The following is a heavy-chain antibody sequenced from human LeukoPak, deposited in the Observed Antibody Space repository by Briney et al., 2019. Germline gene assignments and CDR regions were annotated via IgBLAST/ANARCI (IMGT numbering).Heavy chain of an antibody. Sequence: SETLSLTCTVSGGPISSHYWTWIRQPPGKGLEWIGYIYYTGSTDFNPSLKSRLTISLDTSKNQFSLKLSSVTAADTAVYYCARERAGWAFDCWGQGTLVTVSS. CDR3: ARERAGWAFDC. CDR2: IYYTGST. D-gene: IGHD3-16*01. J-gene: IGHJ4*02. V-gene: IGHV4-59*11. CDR1: GGPISSHY.